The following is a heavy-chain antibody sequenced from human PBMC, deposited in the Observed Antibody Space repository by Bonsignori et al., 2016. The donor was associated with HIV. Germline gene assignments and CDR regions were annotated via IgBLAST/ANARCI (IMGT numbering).Heavy chain of an antibody. V-gene: IGHV4-38-2*02. Sequence: WIRQPPGKGLEWIGTISHTGSTDYNPSLKSRVSISVDTSKNQFSLKLTSMTAADTAVYYCAREDSATWFYYYYSYMDVWGKGTTVTVSS. J-gene: IGHJ6*03. D-gene: IGHD1-26*01. CDR2: ISHTGST. CDR3: AREDSATWFYYYYSYMDV.